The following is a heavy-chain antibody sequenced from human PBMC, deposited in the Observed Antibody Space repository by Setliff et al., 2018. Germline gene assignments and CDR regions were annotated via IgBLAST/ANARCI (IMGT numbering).Heavy chain of an antibody. D-gene: IGHD3-3*01. CDR2: ISGSGYST. CDR3: ARIFLYGTSWYFDN. J-gene: IGHJ4*02. CDR1: GFTFRSYA. V-gene: IGHV3-23*01. Sequence: PGGSLRLSCAASGFTFRSYAMGWVRQSPGKGLEWVSVISGSGYSTYYADSVKGRFTTSRDNSKNTLYLQMNSLRAEDTAVYFCARIFLYGTSWYFDNWGQGTLVTVSS.